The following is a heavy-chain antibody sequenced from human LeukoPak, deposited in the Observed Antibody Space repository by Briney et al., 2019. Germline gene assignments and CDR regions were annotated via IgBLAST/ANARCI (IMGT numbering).Heavy chain of an antibody. CDR1: GFTFSSYG. CDR2: IRYDGSNK. V-gene: IGHV3-30*02. J-gene: IGHJ6*03. Sequence: GGSLRLSCAASGFTFSSYGMHWVRQAPGKGLEWVAFIRYDGSNKYYADSVKGRFTISRDNSKDTLYLQMNSLRAEDTAVYYCAKDRWGIVVPSYYYYYMDVWGKGTTVTVSS. CDR3: AKDRWGIVVPSYYYYYMDV. D-gene: IGHD3-22*01.